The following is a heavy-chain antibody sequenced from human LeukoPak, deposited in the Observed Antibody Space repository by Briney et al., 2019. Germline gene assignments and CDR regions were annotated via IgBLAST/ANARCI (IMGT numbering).Heavy chain of an antibody. D-gene: IGHD1-26*01. Sequence: GGSLRLSCAASGFPFSSYWMTWVRQAPGKGLEWVANIKQDGSEKYYVDSVEGRFTISRDNAKNSLYLQMSSLRAEDTAVYYCARDKWTPDYWGQGTLVTASS. CDR3: ARDKWTPDY. V-gene: IGHV3-7*01. J-gene: IGHJ4*02. CDR1: GFPFSSYW. CDR2: IKQDGSEK.